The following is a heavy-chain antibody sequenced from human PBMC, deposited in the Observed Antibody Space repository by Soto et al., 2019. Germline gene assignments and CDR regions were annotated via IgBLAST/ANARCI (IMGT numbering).Heavy chain of an antibody. J-gene: IGHJ6*02. D-gene: IGHD5-12*01. CDR2: IYSGGTT. CDR3: ARARYYGMDV. CDR1: GFTVSNSY. Sequence: EVQLVVSGGGLIQPGGSLILSCAASGFTVSNSYLNWVRQAPGTGLEWVSGIYSGGTTYYADSVTGRFTISRDNSKNTLYLQINSLRAEDTAVYYCARARYYGMDVWGQGTTVTVSS. V-gene: IGHV3-53*01.